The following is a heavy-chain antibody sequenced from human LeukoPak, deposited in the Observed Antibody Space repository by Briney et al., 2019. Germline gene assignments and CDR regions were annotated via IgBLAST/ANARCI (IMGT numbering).Heavy chain of an antibody. Sequence: ASVKVSCKASGGTFISYAISWVRQAPGQGLEWMGRIIPIFGTANYAQKFQGRVTITTEESTSTAYMELSSLRPEDTAVYYCARDVVARYGVWFDPWGQGTLVTVSS. CDR2: IIPIFGTA. D-gene: IGHD2-15*01. CDR1: GGTFISYA. J-gene: IGHJ5*02. V-gene: IGHV1-69*05. CDR3: ARDVVARYGVWFDP.